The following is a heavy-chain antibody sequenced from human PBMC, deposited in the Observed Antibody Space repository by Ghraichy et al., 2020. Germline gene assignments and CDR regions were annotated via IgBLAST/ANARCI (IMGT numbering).Heavy chain of an antibody. V-gene: IGHV4-39*01. J-gene: IGHJ3*02. CDR1: GGSISSFTSY. CDR3: ARRCYGNAFDI. D-gene: IGHD4/OR15-4a*01. CDR2: VSNSGST. Sequence: SQTLSLTCTVSGGSISSFTSYWGWIRQPPGKGLEWIGSVSNSGSTYYNSSLKSRVTISVDTSKNQFSLNLSSVTAADTAVYYCARRCYGNAFDIWGQGALVPVSS.